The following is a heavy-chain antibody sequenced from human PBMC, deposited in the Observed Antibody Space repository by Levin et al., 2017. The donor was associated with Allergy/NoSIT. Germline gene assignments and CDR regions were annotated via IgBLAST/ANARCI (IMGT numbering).Heavy chain of an antibody. CDR1: GFTFSSYA. J-gene: IGHJ3*02. CDR3: AKSQPTYYEFWSAPSDAFDI. D-gene: IGHD3-3*01. Sequence: GGSLRLSCAASGFTFSSYAMSWVRQAPGTGLEWVSAISGSGGSTYYADSVKGRFTISRDNSKNTLYLQMNSLRAEDTAVYYCAKSQPTYYEFWSAPSDAFDIWGQGTMVTGAS. V-gene: IGHV3-23*01. CDR2: ISGSGGST.